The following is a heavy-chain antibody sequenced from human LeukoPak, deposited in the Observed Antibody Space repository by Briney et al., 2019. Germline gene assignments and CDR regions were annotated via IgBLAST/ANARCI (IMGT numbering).Heavy chain of an antibody. CDR2: ISGSGGST. Sequence: PGGSLRLSCAASGFTFSSNGMSWVRQAPGKGLEWVSAISGSGGSTYYADSVKGRFTISRDNSKNTLYLQMNSLRVEDTAVYYCAKGRGIISDYWGQGTLVTVSS. CDR3: AKGRGIISDY. CDR1: GFTFSSNG. J-gene: IGHJ4*02. V-gene: IGHV3-23*01. D-gene: IGHD3-10*01.